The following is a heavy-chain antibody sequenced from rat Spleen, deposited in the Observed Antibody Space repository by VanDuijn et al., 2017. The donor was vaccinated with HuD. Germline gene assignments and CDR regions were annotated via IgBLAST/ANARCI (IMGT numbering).Heavy chain of an antibody. CDR1: GFTFSDYY. V-gene: IGHV5-20*01. D-gene: IGHD1-1*01. J-gene: IGHJ4*01. CDR2: ISYDGGST. CDR3: ATKIYYYSAPFDH. Sequence: EVQLVESGGGLVQPGRSLKLSCAASGFTFSDYYMAWVRQAPTKGLEWVASISYDGGSTYYRDSVKGRFTISRDNAKSTLYLRMNSLRSEDTATYYCATKIYYYSAPFDHWGQGASVTVSS.